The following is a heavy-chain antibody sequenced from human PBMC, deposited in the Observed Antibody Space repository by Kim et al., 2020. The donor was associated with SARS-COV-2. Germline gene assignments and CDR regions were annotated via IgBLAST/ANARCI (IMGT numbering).Heavy chain of an antibody. Sequence: VKGRFTSSRDNAKNSLYLQVNSLRAEDTAVYYCARDFQLGDYYYYYYGMDVWGQGTTVTVSS. V-gene: IGHV3-11*01. J-gene: IGHJ6*02. CDR3: ARDFQLGDYYYYYYGMDV. D-gene: IGHD6-6*01.